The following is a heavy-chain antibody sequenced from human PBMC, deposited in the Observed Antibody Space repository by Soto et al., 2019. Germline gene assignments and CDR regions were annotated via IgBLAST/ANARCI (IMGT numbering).Heavy chain of an antibody. CDR1: GFTFSDYY. CDR2: IGTSSSYT. Sequence: QVQLVESGGGLVKPGGSLRLSCAASGFTFSDYYMSWIRQAPGKGLEWLSYIGTSSSYTNYAVSVKGRFTISRDNAKNSLYLQMNSLRAEDTAVYYCARDADILSGSDAFDIWGQGTMVTVSS. D-gene: IGHD3-9*01. CDR3: ARDADILSGSDAFDI. J-gene: IGHJ3*02. V-gene: IGHV3-11*05.